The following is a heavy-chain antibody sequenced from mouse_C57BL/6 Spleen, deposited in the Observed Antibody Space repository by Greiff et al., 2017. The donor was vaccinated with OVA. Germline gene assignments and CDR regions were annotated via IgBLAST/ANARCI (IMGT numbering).Heavy chain of an antibody. CDR1: GYTFTSYW. CDR3: ARSGDGYDY. D-gene: IGHD2-3*01. J-gene: IGHJ2*01. V-gene: IGHV1-61*01. CDR2: IYPSDSET. Sequence: QVQLKQSGAELVRPGSSVKLSCKASGYTFTSYWMDWVKQRPGQGLEWIGNIYPSDSETHYNQKFKDKATLTVDKSSSTAYMQLSSLTSEDSAVYYCARSGDGYDYWGQGTTLTVSS.